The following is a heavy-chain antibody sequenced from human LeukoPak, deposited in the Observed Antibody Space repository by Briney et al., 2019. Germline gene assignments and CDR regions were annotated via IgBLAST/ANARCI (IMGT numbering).Heavy chain of an antibody. CDR2: INHSGST. Sequence: SETLSLTCAVYGGSFSGYYWSWIRQPPGKGLEWIGEINHSGSTNYNPSLKSRVTMSVDTSKNQFSLKLSSVTAADTAVYYCARRKWSGIPIGWFDPWGQGTLVTVSS. J-gene: IGHJ5*02. CDR1: GGSFSGYY. V-gene: IGHV4-34*01. D-gene: IGHD3-10*02. CDR3: ARRKWSGIPIGWFDP.